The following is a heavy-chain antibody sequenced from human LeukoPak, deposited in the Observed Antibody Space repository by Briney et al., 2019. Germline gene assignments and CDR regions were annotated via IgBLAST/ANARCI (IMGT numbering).Heavy chain of an antibody. J-gene: IGHJ4*02. CDR3: ARGAPTASFY. CDR1: GFTFSSYW. D-gene: IGHD5-18*01. CDR2: INSDGSST. Sequence: GGSLRLSCAASGFTFSSYWMHWVRQAPGKGLVWVSRINSDGSSTSYVDSVKGRFTIPRDNAKNTLCLQMNSLRAEDTAVYYCARGAPTASFYWGQGTLVTVSS. V-gene: IGHV3-74*01.